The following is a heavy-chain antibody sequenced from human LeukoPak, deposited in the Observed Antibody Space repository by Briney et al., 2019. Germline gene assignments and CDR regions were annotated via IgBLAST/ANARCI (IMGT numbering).Heavy chain of an antibody. CDR1: GGSNSSGDYY. D-gene: IGHD6-13*01. CDR2: IYYSGST. J-gene: IGHJ1*01. Sequence: SETLSLTCTVSGGSNSSGDYYWSWIRQPPGKGLEWIGSIYYSGSTYYNPSLKSRVTISVDTSKNQFSLKLSSVTAADTAVYYCASPYSSSWYFQYWGQGTLVTVSS. V-gene: IGHV4-39*07. CDR3: ASPYSSSWYFQY.